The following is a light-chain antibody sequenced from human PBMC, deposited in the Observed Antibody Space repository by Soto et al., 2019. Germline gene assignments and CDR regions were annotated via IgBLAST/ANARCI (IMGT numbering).Light chain of an antibody. Sequence: EIVLTQSPATLSLSPGEIATLSCRASQTFSSHLAWYQQKPGQAPRLLIYDASKRATGITARFSGRGSGTDFTLTISSLEPEDFAVYYCQQRSNWPPVLTFGQGTRLEIK. CDR1: QTFSSH. J-gene: IGKJ5*01. CDR3: QQRSNWPPVLT. CDR2: DAS. V-gene: IGKV3-11*01.